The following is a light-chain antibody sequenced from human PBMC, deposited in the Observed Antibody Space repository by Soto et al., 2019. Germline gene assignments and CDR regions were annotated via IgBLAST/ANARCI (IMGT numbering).Light chain of an antibody. CDR2: AAS. V-gene: IGKV1-39*01. CDR1: QSISSY. J-gene: IGKJ5*01. Sequence: DIQMTQSPSSLSASVGDRVTITCRASQSISSYLNWYQQKPGKAPKLLIYAASILQSGVPSRFSGSASATEFTLTISSLQPEDFATYYCHQANVFPSTFGQGTRLEIK. CDR3: HQANVFPST.